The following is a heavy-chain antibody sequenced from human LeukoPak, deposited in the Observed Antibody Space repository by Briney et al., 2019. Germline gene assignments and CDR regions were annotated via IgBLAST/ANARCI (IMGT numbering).Heavy chain of an antibody. D-gene: IGHD2-2*01. CDR1: GYTFTSYY. V-gene: IGHV1-46*03. CDR2: INPSGGST. J-gene: IGHJ4*02. CDR3: ATERRGYCSSTSCSNFDY. Sequence: GASVKASCKASGYTFTSYYMHWVRQAPGQGLEWMGIINPSGGSTSYAQKFQGRVTMTRDMSTSTVYMELSSLRSEDTAVYYCATERRGYCSSTSCSNFDYWGQGTLVTVSS.